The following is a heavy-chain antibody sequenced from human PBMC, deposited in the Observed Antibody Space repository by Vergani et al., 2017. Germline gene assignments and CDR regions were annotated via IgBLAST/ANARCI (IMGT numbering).Heavy chain of an antibody. V-gene: IGHV4-59*01. CDR1: DDSIRSNY. CDR3: ARSYDSDGFYAPGGWYFDL. J-gene: IGHJ2*01. CDR2: FYYSGRT. D-gene: IGHD3-22*01. Sequence: QVQLQESGPGLVKPSETLFLSCSVPDDSIRSNYWSWIRQPPGKGPEWIGYFYYSGRTNYNPSLKSRVTISVDTSKNVVSLKLTSVTAADTAVYYCARSYDSDGFYAPGGWYFDLWGRGTLVTVSS.